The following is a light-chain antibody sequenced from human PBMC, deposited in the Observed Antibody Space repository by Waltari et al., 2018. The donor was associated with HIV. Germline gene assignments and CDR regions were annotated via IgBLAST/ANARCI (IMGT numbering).Light chain of an antibody. CDR3: QQSYSRPRT. CDR2: AAS. CDR1: QSISND. Sequence: DIQMTQSPSSLSASVGDRVTITCRASQSISNDLNWYQQQPGKAPNLLIYAASTLQSGVPSRFSGSASGTDFTLTISSLQLEDFATYYCQQSYSRPRTFGQGTKVEIK. V-gene: IGKV1-39*01. J-gene: IGKJ2*01.